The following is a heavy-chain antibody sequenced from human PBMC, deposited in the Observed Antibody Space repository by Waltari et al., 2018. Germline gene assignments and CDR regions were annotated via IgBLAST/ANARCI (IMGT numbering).Heavy chain of an antibody. CDR3: ARVGGYP. CDR1: GFTFCSYS. J-gene: IGHJ5*02. V-gene: IGHV3-48*04. D-gene: IGHD6-13*01. CDR2: VGAKSDVT. Sequence: EVQLVVSGGGLVQPGGSVRLSCAAAGFTFCSYSMNWVRQAPGKGLEWVSGVGAKSDVTNYADSVKGRFTISRDNAKNSLYLQMNRLRAEDTAGDYCARVGGYPWGQGTLVTVSS.